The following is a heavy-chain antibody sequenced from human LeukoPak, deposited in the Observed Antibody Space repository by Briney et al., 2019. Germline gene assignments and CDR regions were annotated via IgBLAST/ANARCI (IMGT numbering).Heavy chain of an antibody. CDR2: INHSGST. J-gene: IGHJ4*02. D-gene: IGHD6-13*01. CDR1: GGSFSGYY. CDR3: ARGLPGIAAAAYYFDY. V-gene: IGHV4-34*01. Sequence: SETLSLTCAVYGGSFSGYYWSWIRQPPGKGLEWIGEINHSGSTNYNPSLKSQVTISVDTSKNQFSLKLSSVTAADTAVYYCARGLPGIAAAAYYFDYWGQGTLVTVSS.